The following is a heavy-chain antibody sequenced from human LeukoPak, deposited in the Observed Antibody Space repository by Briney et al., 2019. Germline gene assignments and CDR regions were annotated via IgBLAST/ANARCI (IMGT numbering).Heavy chain of an antibody. V-gene: IGHV1-18*01. CDR3: ARRAGGYSHPYDY. CDR2: ISAYNGNT. D-gene: IGHD4-23*01. J-gene: IGHJ4*02. CDR1: GYTFTSYG. Sequence: ASVKVSCKASGYTFTSYGISWVRQAPGQGLEWMGWISAYNGNTNYAQKFQGRVTITADKSTSTAYMELSSLRSEDTAVYYCARRAGGYSHPYDYWGQGVLVTVSS.